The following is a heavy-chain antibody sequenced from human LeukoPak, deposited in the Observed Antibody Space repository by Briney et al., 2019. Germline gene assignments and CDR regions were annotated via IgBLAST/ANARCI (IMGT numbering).Heavy chain of an antibody. CDR1: AYSFTSYW. J-gene: IGHJ4*02. V-gene: IGHV5-51*01. CDR3: ARQDGDGLYFFDY. D-gene: IGHD5-24*01. Sequence: KSRESLKISCKGSAYSFTSYWIAWVRQMPGQGLEWMGIIYPGDSGTRYSPSFQGQVTISADKSISTAYLQWSSLKASDTAMYYCARQDGDGLYFFDYWGQGTLVTVSS. CDR2: IYPGDSGT.